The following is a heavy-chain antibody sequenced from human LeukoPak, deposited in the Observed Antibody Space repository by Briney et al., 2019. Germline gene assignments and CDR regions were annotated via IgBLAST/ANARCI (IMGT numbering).Heavy chain of an antibody. CDR3: ARATIGDLFDY. V-gene: IGHV4-39*01. D-gene: IGHD4-17*01. CDR1: GGSISSSSYY. Sequence: SETLSLXCTVSGGSISSSSYYWGWIRQPPGKGLEWIGSIYYSGSTYYNPSLKSRVTISVDTSKNQFSLKLSSVTAADTAVYYCARATIGDLFDYWGQGTLVTVSS. J-gene: IGHJ4*02. CDR2: IYYSGST.